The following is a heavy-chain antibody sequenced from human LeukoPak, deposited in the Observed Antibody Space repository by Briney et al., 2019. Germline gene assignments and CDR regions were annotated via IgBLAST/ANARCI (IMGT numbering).Heavy chain of an antibody. CDR2: LSDNT. CDR3: ARSRGPGSHWFDP. V-gene: IGHV3-23*01. J-gene: IGHJ5*02. Sequence: GGSLRLSCAASGFTFSSYALSWVRQAPGKGLQWVSTLSDNTYYADSVRGRFSISGDSSEHTLYLQVNSLRAEDTAVYFCARSRGPGSHWFDPWGQGTLVTVSS. D-gene: IGHD3-10*01. CDR1: GFTFSSYA.